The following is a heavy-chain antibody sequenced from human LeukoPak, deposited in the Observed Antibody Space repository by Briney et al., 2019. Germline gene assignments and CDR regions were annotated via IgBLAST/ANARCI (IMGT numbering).Heavy chain of an antibody. V-gene: IGHV1-69*06. CDR1: GYTFTSYY. CDR2: IIPIFGTA. D-gene: IGHD3-10*01. J-gene: IGHJ4*02. Sequence: ASVKVSCTASGYTFTSYYMHWVRQAPGQGLEWMGGIIPIFGTANYAQKFQGRVTIPADKSTSTAYMELSSLRSEDTAVYYCARQENYYGSGSSRHYDYWGQGTLVTVSS. CDR3: ARQENYYGSGSSRHYDY.